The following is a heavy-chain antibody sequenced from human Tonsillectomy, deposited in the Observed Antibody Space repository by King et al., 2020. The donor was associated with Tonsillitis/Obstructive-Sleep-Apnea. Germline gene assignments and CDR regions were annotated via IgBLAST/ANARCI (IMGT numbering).Heavy chain of an antibody. CDR2: ISGSGGST. Sequence: VQLVESGGGLVQPGESLRLSCATSGFTFSNSAMSWVRQAPETGLEWVSAISGSGGSTYYAESVKGRFTISRDNSKNTLYLDMNTLRVEDTAVYYCAIAPSALPALFDYWGQGTLVTVSS. D-gene: IGHD2-2*01. J-gene: IGHJ4*02. V-gene: IGHV3-23*04. CDR1: GFTFSNSA. CDR3: AIAPSALPALFDY.